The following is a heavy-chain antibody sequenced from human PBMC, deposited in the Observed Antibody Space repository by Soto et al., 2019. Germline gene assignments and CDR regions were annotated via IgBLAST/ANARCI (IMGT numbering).Heavy chain of an antibody. CDR2: IYWDDDK. D-gene: IGHD6-19*01. V-gene: IGHV2-5*02. CDR1: GFSLSTSGVA. CDR3: AHRPTIPVAGTWGFDP. J-gene: IGHJ5*02. Sequence: QITLKESGPTLVKPTQTLTLTCTSSGFSLSTSGVAVGWIRQPPGKALEWLALIYWDDDKRYSPSLKSRLTITTVTSKNQVVLTMTNMDPVDTATYYCAHRPTIPVAGTWGFDPWGQGTLVTVSS.